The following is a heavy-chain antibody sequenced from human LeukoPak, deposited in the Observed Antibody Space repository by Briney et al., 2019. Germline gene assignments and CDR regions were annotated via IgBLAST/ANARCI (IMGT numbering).Heavy chain of an antibody. CDR3: GREGVVTMELAY. V-gene: IGHV4-61*02. Sequence: SQTLSLTCTVSGDSISNSRHYWSWIRQPAGKALGWTGRIYPSGNTNYNPSLKSRVSISLDTSKNQFALNLKSVTAADTAMYYWGREGVVTMELAYWGKGFLVTVSS. J-gene: IGHJ4*02. CDR1: GDSISNSRHY. D-gene: IGHD3-10*01. CDR2: IYPSGNT.